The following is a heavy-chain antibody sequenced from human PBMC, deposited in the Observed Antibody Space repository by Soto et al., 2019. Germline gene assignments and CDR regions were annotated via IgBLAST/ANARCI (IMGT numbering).Heavy chain of an antibody. CDR1: GFTFDDYA. V-gene: IGHV3-9*01. J-gene: IGHJ6*03. CDR2: ISWNSGSI. D-gene: IGHD5-18*01. CDR3: AKGGQLWLDYYYYYMDV. Sequence: GGSLRLSCAASGFTFDDYAMHWVRQAPGKGLEWVSGISWNSGSIGYADSVKGRFTISRDNAKNSLYLQMNSLRAEDTALYYCAKGGQLWLDYYYYYMDVWGKGTTVTVSS.